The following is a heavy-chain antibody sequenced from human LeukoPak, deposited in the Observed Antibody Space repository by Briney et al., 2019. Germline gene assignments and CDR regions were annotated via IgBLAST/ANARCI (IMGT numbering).Heavy chain of an antibody. Sequence: SETLSLTCTVSGGCISSGGNYWSWIRRHPGKGLEWIGYIYYSGSAYYNPSLKSRVTISVDMSKHQFSLKLDSVTAADTAVYYCARLGARGIPAAYNWLDPWGQGVLVTVSS. CDR1: GGCISSGGNY. V-gene: IGHV4-31*03. D-gene: IGHD6-13*01. CDR3: ARLGARGIPAAYNWLDP. CDR2: IYYSGSA. J-gene: IGHJ5*02.